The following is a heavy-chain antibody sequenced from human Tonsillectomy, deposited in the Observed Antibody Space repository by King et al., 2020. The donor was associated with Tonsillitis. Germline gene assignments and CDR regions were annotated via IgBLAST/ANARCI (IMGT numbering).Heavy chain of an antibody. CDR2: ISSGGNYT. CDR1: GFTFSDSY. CDR3: ARDRVGATVYYYYMDV. D-gene: IGHD1-26*01. J-gene: IGHJ6*03. Sequence: VQLVESGGGLVKPGGSLRLSCAASGFTFSDSYMSWIRQAPGRGLEWVSDISSGGNYTSYAQSVKGRFTISRDNAKNSLYRQMNSMRAEDTAVYYCARDRVGATVYYYYMDVWGKGTTVTVSS. V-gene: IGHV3-11*05.